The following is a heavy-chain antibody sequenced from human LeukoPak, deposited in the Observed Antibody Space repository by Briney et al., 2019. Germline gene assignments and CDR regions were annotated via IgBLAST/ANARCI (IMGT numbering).Heavy chain of an antibody. J-gene: IGHJ5*02. V-gene: IGHV4-59*01. CDR3: ARGDYYYDSSGYYYYWFDP. CDR1: GGSISTYY. Sequence: SETLSLTCTVSGGSISTYYWGWIRQPPGKGLEWIGYIYYSGSTNYNPSLKSRVTMSVDTSKNQFSLKLTSVTAADAAVYYCARGDYYYDSSGYYYYWFDPWGQGTLVTVSS. CDR2: IYYSGST. D-gene: IGHD3-22*01.